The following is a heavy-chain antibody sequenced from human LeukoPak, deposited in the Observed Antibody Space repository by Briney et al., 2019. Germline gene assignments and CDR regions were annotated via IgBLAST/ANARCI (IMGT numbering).Heavy chain of an antibody. V-gene: IGHV4-31*03. CDR1: GGSISSGGYY. D-gene: IGHD4-23*01. CDR2: IYYSGST. J-gene: IGHJ2*01. Sequence: KPSETLSLTCTVSGGSISSGGYYWSWIRQHPGKGLEWIGYIYYSGSTYYNPSLKSRVTISVDTSKNQFSLKLSSVTAADTAVYYCARLAIGGPNSYFALWGRGTLVTVSS. CDR3: ARLAIGGPNSYFAL.